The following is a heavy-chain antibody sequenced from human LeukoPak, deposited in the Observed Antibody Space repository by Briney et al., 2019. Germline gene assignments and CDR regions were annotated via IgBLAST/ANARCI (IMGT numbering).Heavy chain of an antibody. CDR2: ISSTGGTT. V-gene: IGHV3-23*01. CDR3: AKISGQTNAFDI. CDR1: GITFSSYG. D-gene: IGHD3-10*01. Sequence: GGSLRLSCAASGITFSSYGMSWVRQAPGKGLEWVSSISSTGGTTYYADSVKGRFTISRDNSKNTLYLQMNSLRAEDTAVYYCAKISGQTNAFDIWGQGTMVTVSS. J-gene: IGHJ3*02.